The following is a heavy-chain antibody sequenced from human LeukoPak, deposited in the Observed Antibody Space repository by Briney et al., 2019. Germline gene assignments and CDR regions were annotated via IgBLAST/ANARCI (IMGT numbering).Heavy chain of an antibody. CDR3: VRGGPSTWS. J-gene: IGHJ5*02. CDR2: ISYDGSNK. Sequence: GGSLRLSCAASGFTFSSYDMHWVRQAPGKGLEWVAVISYDGSNKYYADSVKGRFTISRDDAKNMLFLQMNSLRAEDTAVYYCVRGGPSTWSWGQGTLVTVSS. CDR1: GFTFSSYD. V-gene: IGHV3-30*03. D-gene: IGHD2-15*01.